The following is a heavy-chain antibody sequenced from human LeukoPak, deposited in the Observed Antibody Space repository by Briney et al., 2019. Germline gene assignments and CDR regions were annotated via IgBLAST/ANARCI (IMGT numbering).Heavy chain of an antibody. CDR1: GYTFTSYG. Sequence: ASVKVSCKASGYTFTSYGISWVRQAPGQGLEWMGWISAYNGNTNYAQKLQGRVTMTTETSTSPAYMELRSLRSDDTAVYYCARETYYDILTGYPGFDYWGQGTLVTVSS. J-gene: IGHJ4*02. CDR3: ARETYYDILTGYPGFDY. D-gene: IGHD3-9*01. V-gene: IGHV1-18*04. CDR2: ISAYNGNT.